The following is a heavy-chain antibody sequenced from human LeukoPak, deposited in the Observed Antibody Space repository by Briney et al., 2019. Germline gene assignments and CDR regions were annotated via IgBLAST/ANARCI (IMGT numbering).Heavy chain of an antibody. CDR3: ATTYRYCSSTSCYGSLAFDI. CDR1: GFSFSSYW. J-gene: IGHJ3*02. Sequence: GGSLRLSCAASGFSFSSYWLSWVRQAPGKGLEWVANIKQDGSEKHYVDSVKGRFTISRDNAKNSLYLQMNSLRAEDTAVYYCATTYRYCSSTSCYGSLAFDIWGQGTMVTVSS. V-gene: IGHV3-7*03. D-gene: IGHD2-2*01. CDR2: IKQDGSEK.